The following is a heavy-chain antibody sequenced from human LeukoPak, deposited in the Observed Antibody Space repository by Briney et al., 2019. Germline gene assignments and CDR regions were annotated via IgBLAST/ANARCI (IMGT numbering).Heavy chain of an antibody. CDR1: GYTFTSYG. V-gene: IGHV1-18*01. D-gene: IGHD3-22*01. Sequence: ASVKVSCKASGYTFTSYGISWVRQAPGQGLEWMGWINAYNGNTNYAQKLQGRVTMTTDTSTSTAYMELRSLRSDDTAVYYCARDQTPGYYDSSGYYQFDYWGQGTLVTVSS. J-gene: IGHJ4*02. CDR3: ARDQTPGYYDSSGYYQFDY. CDR2: INAYNGNT.